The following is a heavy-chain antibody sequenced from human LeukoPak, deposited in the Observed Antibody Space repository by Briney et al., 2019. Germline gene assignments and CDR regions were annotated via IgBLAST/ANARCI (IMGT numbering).Heavy chain of an antibody. CDR3: AKHYMGSSYNRGLDS. Sequence: SETLSLTCTVSGGSISSSSYYWGWIRQPPGKGLEWIGSIYYSGYTYYNPSLESRVTISIDTSKNQFSLKLSSVTAADTAIYYCAKHYMGSSYNRGLDSWGQGTLVTVSS. J-gene: IGHJ4*02. D-gene: IGHD3-10*01. CDR2: IYYSGYT. CDR1: GGSISSSSYY. V-gene: IGHV4-39*01.